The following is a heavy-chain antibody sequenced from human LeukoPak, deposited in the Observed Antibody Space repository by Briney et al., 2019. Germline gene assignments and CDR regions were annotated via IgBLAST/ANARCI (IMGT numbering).Heavy chain of an antibody. CDR1: GGSFSGYY. CDR2: INHSGST. V-gene: IGHV4-34*01. Sequence: SETLSLTCAVYGGSFSGYYWSWIRQPPGKGLEWIGEINHSGSTNYNPSLKSRVTISVDTSKNQFSLKLSSVTAADTAVYYCARLQDYYDSSGYPSGAFDIWGQGTMVTVSS. CDR3: ARLQDYYDSSGYPSGAFDI. J-gene: IGHJ3*02. D-gene: IGHD3-22*01.